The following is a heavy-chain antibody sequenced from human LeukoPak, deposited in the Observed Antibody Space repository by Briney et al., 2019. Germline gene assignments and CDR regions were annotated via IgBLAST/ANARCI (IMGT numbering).Heavy chain of an antibody. CDR1: GYTFTSYG. D-gene: IGHD6-6*01. J-gene: IGHJ5*02. CDR3: ARDSSSSSGDWFDP. CDR2: ISAYNGNT. Sequence: ASVNVSCKASGYTFTSYGISWVRQAPGQGLEWMGWISAYNGNTNYAQKLQGRVTMTTDTSTSTAYMELRSLRSDDTAVYYCARDSSSSSGDWFDPWGQGTLVTVSS. V-gene: IGHV1-18*01.